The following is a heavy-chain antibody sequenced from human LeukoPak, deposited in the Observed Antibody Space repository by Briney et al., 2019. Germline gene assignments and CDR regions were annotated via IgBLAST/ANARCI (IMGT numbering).Heavy chain of an antibody. CDR3: ASSLYSSWYILGY. J-gene: IGHJ4*02. CDR2: ISSSGSTI. D-gene: IGHD6-13*01. Sequence: GGSLRLYGAASGFTFSDYYRSWIRQAPGKGREGVSYISSSGSTIYYADSVKVRFTISRDNAKNSLYLQMNSLRAEDTAVYYCASSLYSSWYILGYWGQGTLVTVSS. CDR1: GFTFSDYY. V-gene: IGHV3-11*04.